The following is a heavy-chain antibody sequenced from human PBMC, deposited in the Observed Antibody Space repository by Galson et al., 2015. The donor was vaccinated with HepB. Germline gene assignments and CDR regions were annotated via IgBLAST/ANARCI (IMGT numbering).Heavy chain of an antibody. D-gene: IGHD2-21*02. Sequence: SETLSLTCTVSGGSISSGSYYWSWIRQPPGKGLEWIGEINHSGSTNYNPSLKSRVTISVDTSKNQFSLKLSSVTAADTAVYYCARGSDDFIDYWGQGTLVTVSS. CDR2: INHSGST. J-gene: IGHJ4*02. CDR3: ARGSDDFIDY. V-gene: IGHV4-39*07. CDR1: GGSISSGSYY.